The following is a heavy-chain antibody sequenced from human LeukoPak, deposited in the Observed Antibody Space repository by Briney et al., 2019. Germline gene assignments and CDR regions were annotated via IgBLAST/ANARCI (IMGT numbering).Heavy chain of an antibody. V-gene: IGHV3-66*01. D-gene: IGHD4-17*01. CDR2: IYSGGST. CDR3: ARGVVDDPYDYGDYGEVDP. J-gene: IGHJ5*02. Sequence: GGSLRLSCAASGFTVSSNYMSWVRQAPGKGLEWVSVIYSGGSTYYADSVKGRFTISRDNSKNTLYLQMNSLRAEDTAVYYCARGVVDDPYDYGDYGEVDPWGQGTLVTVSS. CDR1: GFTVSSNY.